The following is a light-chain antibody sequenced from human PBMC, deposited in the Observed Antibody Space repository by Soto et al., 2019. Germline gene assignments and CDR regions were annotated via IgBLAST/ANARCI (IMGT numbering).Light chain of an antibody. CDR1: QTVRNNY. J-gene: IGKJ4*01. Sequence: EFVLTQSPGTLSLSPGERATLSCRASQTVRNNYLAWYQQKPGQAPRLLIYDASSRATGIPDRFSGGGSGTDFTLTISRLEPEDFAVYYCQQCSSYQLTFGGGTKVEIK. V-gene: IGKV3-20*01. CDR3: QQCSSYQLT. CDR2: DAS.